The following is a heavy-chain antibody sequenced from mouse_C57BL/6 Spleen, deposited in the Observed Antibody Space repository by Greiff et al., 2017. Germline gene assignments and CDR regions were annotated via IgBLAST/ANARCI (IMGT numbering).Heavy chain of an antibody. Sequence: EVQRVESEGGLVQPGSSMKLSCTASGFTFSDYYMAWVRQVPEKGLEWVANINYDGSSTYYLDSLKSRFIISRDNAKNILYLQMSSLKSEDTATYYCARERGLRRGYYFDYWGQGTTLTVSS. CDR3: ARERGLRRGYYFDY. CDR1: GFTFSDYY. D-gene: IGHD2-4*01. J-gene: IGHJ2*01. CDR2: INYDGSST. V-gene: IGHV5-16*01.